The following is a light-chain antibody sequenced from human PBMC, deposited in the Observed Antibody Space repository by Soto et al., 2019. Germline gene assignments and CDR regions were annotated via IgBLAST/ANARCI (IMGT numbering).Light chain of an antibody. CDR1: QTVSRFS. J-gene: IGKJ3*01. Sequence: LTQSPGALSLSPGERATLSCRPSQTVSRFSLAWYQQKRGQAPRLLIYGASSRATGIPDRFSGSGSGTDFILTISRLEPEDFAVYYCQQYGTSLRPFCHGANAAIK. V-gene: IGKV3-20*01. CDR2: GAS. CDR3: QQYGTSLRP.